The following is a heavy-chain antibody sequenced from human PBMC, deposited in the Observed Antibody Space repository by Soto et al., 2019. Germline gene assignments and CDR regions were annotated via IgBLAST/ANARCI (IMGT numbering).Heavy chain of an antibody. CDR2: VGRRDDST. D-gene: IGHD3-16*01. V-gene: IGHV3-23*01. J-gene: IGHJ3*02. Sequence: PGGSPRLSCVASGLASSDTSMTWARQAPGRGLEWVSSVGRRDDSTKYADSVKGRFTISRDKSKNTLYLQMDSLRAEDTAMYYCAKPLRGTSHYDGLNIWGQGTMVTVSS. CDR1: GLASSDTS. CDR3: AKPLRGTSHYDGLNI.